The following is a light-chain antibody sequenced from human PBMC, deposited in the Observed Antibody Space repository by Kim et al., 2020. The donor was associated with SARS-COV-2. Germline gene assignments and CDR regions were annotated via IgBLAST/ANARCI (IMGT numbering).Light chain of an antibody. J-gene: IGLJ1*01. CDR1: SSNIGNNY. Sequence: KVTISCSGSSSNIGNNYVSWYQQLPGTAPKLLIYDNNKRPSGIPDRFSGSKSGTSATLGITGLQTGDEADYYCGTWDNSLSAGYVFGTGTKVTVL. V-gene: IGLV1-51*01. CDR2: DNN. CDR3: GTWDNSLSAGYV.